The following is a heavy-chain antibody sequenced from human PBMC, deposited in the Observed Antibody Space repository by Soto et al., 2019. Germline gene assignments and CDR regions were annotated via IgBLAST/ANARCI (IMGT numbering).Heavy chain of an antibody. CDR2: ISSSSSTI. Sequence: GGSLRLSCAASGFTFSSYSMNWVRQAPGKGLEWVSSISSSSSTIYYADSVKGRFTISRDNAKNSLYLQMNSLRDEDTAVYYCARDYDYVWGSYRFFDYWGQGTLVTVSS. V-gene: IGHV3-48*02. J-gene: IGHJ4*02. D-gene: IGHD3-16*02. CDR1: GFTFSSYS. CDR3: ARDYDYVWGSYRFFDY.